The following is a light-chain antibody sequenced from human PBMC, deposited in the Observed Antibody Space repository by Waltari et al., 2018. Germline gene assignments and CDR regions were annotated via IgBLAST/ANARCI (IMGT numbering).Light chain of an antibody. CDR1: SSNIGAGSD. J-gene: IGLJ2*01. CDR2: GNS. CDR3: QSYDSSLSGGV. V-gene: IGLV1-40*01. Sequence: QSVLTQPPSVSGAPGQRVTIPCTGSSSNIGAGSDVHWYQQLPRTAPKLLIYGNSNRPSGVPDRFSGSKSGTSASLAITGLQAEDEADYYCQSYDSSLSGGVFGGGTKLTVL.